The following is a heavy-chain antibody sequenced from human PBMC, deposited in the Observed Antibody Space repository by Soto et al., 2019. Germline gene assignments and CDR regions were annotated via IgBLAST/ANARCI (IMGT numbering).Heavy chain of an antibody. D-gene: IGHD6-6*01. V-gene: IGHV1-69*04. Sequence: GASVKVSCKASGGTFSSYTISWVRQAPGQGLEWMGRIIPILGIANYAQKFQGRVTITADKSTSTAYMELSSLRSEDTAVYYCARDLEYSSSSVDFQHWGQGTLVTVSS. CDR2: IIPILGIA. CDR1: GGTFSSYT. J-gene: IGHJ1*01. CDR3: ARDLEYSSSSVDFQH.